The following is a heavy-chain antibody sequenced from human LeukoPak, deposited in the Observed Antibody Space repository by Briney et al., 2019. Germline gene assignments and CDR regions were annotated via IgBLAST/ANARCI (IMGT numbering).Heavy chain of an antibody. J-gene: IGHJ5*02. V-gene: IGHV1-18*04. CDR1: GYTFTSYG. Sequence: GASVTVSCKASGYTFTSYGISWVRQAPGQGLEGMGWISAYNGNTNYAQKLQGRVTMTTDTSTSTAYMELRSLRSDDTAVYYCARASITMVRGVLDPWGQGTLVTVSS. CDR3: ARASITMVRGVLDP. CDR2: ISAYNGNT. D-gene: IGHD3-10*01.